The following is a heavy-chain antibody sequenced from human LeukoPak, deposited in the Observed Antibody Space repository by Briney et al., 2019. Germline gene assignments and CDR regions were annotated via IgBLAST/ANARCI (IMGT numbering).Heavy chain of an antibody. CDR2: IKQDGSEK. Sequence: GGSLRLSCVASGFTFSSYWMSWVRQAPGKGLEWVANIKQDGSEKYYVDSVKGRFTISRDNAKNSLFLQMNSLRAEDAAVYYCARGWGDCTTVSCYTGGDVFDMWGQGTMVTVSS. V-gene: IGHV3-7*01. J-gene: IGHJ3*02. D-gene: IGHD2-2*02. CDR1: GFTFSSYW. CDR3: ARGWGDCTTVSCYTGGDVFDM.